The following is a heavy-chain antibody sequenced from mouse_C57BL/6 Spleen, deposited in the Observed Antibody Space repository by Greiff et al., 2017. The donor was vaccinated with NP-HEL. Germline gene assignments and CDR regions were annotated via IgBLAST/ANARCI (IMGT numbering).Heavy chain of an antibody. CDR2: ISSGSSTI. CDR3: ARRRVYYAMDY. Sequence: VQLKESGGGLVKPGGSLKLSCAASGFTFSDYGMHWVRQAPEKGLEWVAYISSGSSTIYYADTVKGRFTISRDNAKNTLFLQMTSLRSEDTAMYYCARRRVYYAMDYWGQGTSVTVSS. V-gene: IGHV5-17*01. J-gene: IGHJ4*01. CDR1: GFTFSDYG.